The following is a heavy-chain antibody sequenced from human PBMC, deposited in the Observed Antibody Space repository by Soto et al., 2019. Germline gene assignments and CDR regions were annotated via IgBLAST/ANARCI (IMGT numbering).Heavy chain of an antibody. CDR3: AREKSNTSCRYGLGIPAEPLLRSRPYG. V-gene: IGHV3-23*01. Sequence: KGLDWVSGISGSGDSTYYADSVKGRFTISRDNSKNTLYLQMNSLRAEDTAVYFCAREKSNTSCRYGLGIPAEPLLRSRPYGWG. J-gene: IGHJ6*02. D-gene: IGHD2-2*01. CDR2: ISGSGDST.